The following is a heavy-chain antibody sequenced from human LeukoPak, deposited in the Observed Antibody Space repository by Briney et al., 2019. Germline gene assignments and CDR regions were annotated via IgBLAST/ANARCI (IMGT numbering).Heavy chain of an antibody. Sequence: SETLSLTCAVSGYSISSGYYWGWIRKPPGKGLEWIGSIYHSGSTYYNPSLKSRVTISVDTSKNQFSLKLSSVTAADTAVYYCARARGGITRLDYWGQGTLVTVSS. D-gene: IGHD1-14*01. V-gene: IGHV4-38-2*01. CDR1: GYSISSGYY. CDR2: IYHSGST. J-gene: IGHJ4*02. CDR3: ARARGGITRLDY.